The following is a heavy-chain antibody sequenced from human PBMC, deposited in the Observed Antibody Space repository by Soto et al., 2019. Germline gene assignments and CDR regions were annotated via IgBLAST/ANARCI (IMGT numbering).Heavy chain of an antibody. CDR3: AKDHDRGGFMDV. Sequence: GGSLRLSCAASGFTFADYAMHWVRQAPGKGLEWVSCISWNSGSIDYADSVKGRFSISRDNTKNSLYLQMNSLRPEDTALYYCAKDHDRGGFMDVWGQGTTVTVSS. J-gene: IGHJ6*02. CDR1: GFTFADYA. V-gene: IGHV3-9*01. CDR2: ISWNSGSI.